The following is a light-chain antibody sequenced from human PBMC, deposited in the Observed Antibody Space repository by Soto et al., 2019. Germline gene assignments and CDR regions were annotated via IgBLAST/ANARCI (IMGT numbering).Light chain of an antibody. CDR2: GAS. V-gene: IGKV3-20*01. CDR3: QQYGSSART. J-gene: IGKJ1*01. Sequence: EIVLTQSPGTLSLSPGERATLSCRASQSVSSYLAWYQQKPGQAPRLLIYGASSRATGIPDRFSGSGSGTDFTLTISRLEPEDFEVYYCQQYGSSARTFGQGTKVDIK. CDR1: QSVSSY.